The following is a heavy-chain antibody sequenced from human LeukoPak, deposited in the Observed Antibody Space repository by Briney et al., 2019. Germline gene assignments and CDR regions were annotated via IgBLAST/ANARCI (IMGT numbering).Heavy chain of an antibody. D-gene: IGHD3-10*01. V-gene: IGHV4-39*01. J-gene: IGHJ4*02. CDR1: GGSISSSSYY. CDR3: ARNRKAWFGEFPYTDY. Sequence: SETLSLTCAVSGGSISSSSYYWGWIRQPPGKGLEWIGSIYYSGSTYYNPSLKSRVTISVDTSKNQFSLKLSSVTAADTAVYYCARNRKAWFGEFPYTDYWGQGTLVTVSS. CDR2: IYYSGST.